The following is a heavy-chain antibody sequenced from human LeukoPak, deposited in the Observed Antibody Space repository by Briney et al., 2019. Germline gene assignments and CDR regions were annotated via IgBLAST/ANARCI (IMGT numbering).Heavy chain of an antibody. Sequence: PGGSLRLSCAASGFTFSSYGMHWVRQAPGKGLEWVAVISYDGSNKYYADSVKGRFTISRDNSKNTLCLQMNSLRAEDTAVYYCAKVGEEGATTFDYWGQGTLVTVSS. CDR3: AKVGEEGATTFDY. CDR1: GFTFSSYG. J-gene: IGHJ4*02. D-gene: IGHD1-26*01. V-gene: IGHV3-30*18. CDR2: ISYDGSNK.